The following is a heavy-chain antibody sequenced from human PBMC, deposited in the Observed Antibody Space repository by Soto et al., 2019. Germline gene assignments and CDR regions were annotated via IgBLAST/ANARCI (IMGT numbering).Heavy chain of an antibody. J-gene: IGHJ5*02. Sequence: EMQLVESGGGLVQPGGSLRLSCAASGFTVSSNYMSWVRQAPGKGLEWVSVIYSGGTTYYADSVKGRFTISRDNSKNTLYLQMNSLRAEDTAVYYCARNGDSSDYRGWFDPWGQGTLVTVSS. CDR3: ARNGDSSDYRGWFDP. CDR2: IYSGGTT. V-gene: IGHV3-66*01. CDR1: GFTVSSNY. D-gene: IGHD3-22*01.